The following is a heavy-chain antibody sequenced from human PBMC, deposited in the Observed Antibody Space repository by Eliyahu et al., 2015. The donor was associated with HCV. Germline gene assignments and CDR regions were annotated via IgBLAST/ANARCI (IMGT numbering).Heavy chain of an antibody. CDR2: IIPMFGKP. D-gene: IGHD2-15*01. CDR3: AREGGDYCSIGNCFLLY. V-gene: IGHV1-69*01. CDR1: GGTFRRYS. Sequence: QVQLVQSGAEVKKPGSSVKVSCKASGGTFRRYSISWVRQAPGQGLEWMGGIIPMFGKPNYAQKFQGRVTITADESTSTAYMELSSLRSEDTAVYYCAREGGDYCSIGNCFLLYWGQGTLVTVSS. J-gene: IGHJ4*02.